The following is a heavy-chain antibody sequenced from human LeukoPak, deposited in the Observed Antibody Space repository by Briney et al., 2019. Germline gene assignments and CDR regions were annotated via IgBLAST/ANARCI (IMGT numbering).Heavy chain of an antibody. CDR1: GFTFSSYA. V-gene: IGHV3-23*01. J-gene: IGHJ4*02. CDR2: ISGSGGGT. D-gene: IGHD6-13*01. CDR3: AKGAGGVAAAGRLGY. Sequence: GGSLRLSCAASGFTFSSYAMRWVRQAPGKGLEWVSAISGSGGGTYYADSVKGRFTISRDNSKNTLYLQMNSLRAEDTAVYYCAKGAGGVAAAGRLGYWGQGTLVTVSS.